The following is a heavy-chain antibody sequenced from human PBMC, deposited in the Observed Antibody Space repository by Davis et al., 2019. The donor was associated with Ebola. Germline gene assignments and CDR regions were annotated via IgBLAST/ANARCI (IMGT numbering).Heavy chain of an antibody. D-gene: IGHD6-19*01. CDR2: ITGSGTYT. Sequence: GESLKISCAASGFPFSEYYMNWIRQAPGKGLEWVSYITGSGTYTNYAASVQGRFTVSRDNAKNTVYLHMNSLRAEDMAVYFCAKDLDSSGYYGFDNWGQGTLVTVS. CDR3: AKDLDSSGYYGFDN. V-gene: IGHV3-11*06. J-gene: IGHJ4*02. CDR1: GFPFSEYY.